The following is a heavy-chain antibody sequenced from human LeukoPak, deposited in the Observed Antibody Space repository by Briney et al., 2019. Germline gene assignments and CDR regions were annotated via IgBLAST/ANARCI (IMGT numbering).Heavy chain of an antibody. Sequence: SETLSLTCTVSGGSVSSSSYYWGWIRQPPGKGREWIGSIYYSGSTYYNPSLKSRVTISVDTSKNQFSLKLSSVTAADTAVYYCARDSSSGSHDAFDIWGQGTMVTVSS. J-gene: IGHJ3*02. CDR1: GGSVSSSSYY. CDR2: IYYSGST. CDR3: ARDSSSGSHDAFDI. V-gene: IGHV4-39*07. D-gene: IGHD1-26*01.